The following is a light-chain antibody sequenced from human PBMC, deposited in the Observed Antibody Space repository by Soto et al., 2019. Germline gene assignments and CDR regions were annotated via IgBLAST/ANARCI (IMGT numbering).Light chain of an antibody. V-gene: IGKV3-11*01. CDR3: HQRQSWPRT. CDR1: QYINTR. CDR2: QTS. J-gene: IGKJ1*01. Sequence: PCDRVTLSCRASQYINTRLAWYQHRPGQAPRLLIYQTSIRAAGIPARFSASGTGTDFTLTISDVQPEDFAVYYCHQRQSWPRTFGQGTKVDIK.